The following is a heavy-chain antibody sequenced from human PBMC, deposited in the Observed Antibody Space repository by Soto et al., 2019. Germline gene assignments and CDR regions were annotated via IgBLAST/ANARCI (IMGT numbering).Heavy chain of an antibody. Sequence: PGGSLRLSCAASGFTFSSYGMHWVRQAPGKGLEWVAVISYDGSNKYYADSVKGRFTISRDNSKNTLYLQMNSLRAEDTAVYYCANPAWSRNDAFDIWGQGTMVTVSS. D-gene: IGHD1-26*01. J-gene: IGHJ3*02. CDR1: GFTFSSYG. CDR2: ISYDGSNK. V-gene: IGHV3-30*18. CDR3: ANPAWSRNDAFDI.